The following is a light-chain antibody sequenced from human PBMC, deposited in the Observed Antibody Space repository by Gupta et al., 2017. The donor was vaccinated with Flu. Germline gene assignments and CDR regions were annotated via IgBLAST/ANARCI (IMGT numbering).Light chain of an antibody. CDR1: QRISRY. CDR2: AAS. CDR3: QHRDSTPST. J-gene: IGKJ1*01. V-gene: IGKV1-39*01. Sequence: PSSLSASVGDRVTITCRASQRISRYLNWYQQKPGKAPKLLIYAASRVESGVPSRFSGSGSGTDFTLTISRRQPEDFATYYCQHRDSTPSTFGQGTKVEIK.